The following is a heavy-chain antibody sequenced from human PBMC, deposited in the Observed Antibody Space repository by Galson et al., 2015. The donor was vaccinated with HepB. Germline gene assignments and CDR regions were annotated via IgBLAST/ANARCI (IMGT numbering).Heavy chain of an antibody. CDR3: ARDQSSVFDVLTASYNWYFDL. Sequence: SLRLSCAASGLTLSRHWMHWVRQASGKGLVWVARIDAAGMSTAYADSVTGRFTIARDNAKNPLYLQMDDMRPEDTALYFCARDQSSVFDVLTASYNWYFDLWGRGTLVTVST. V-gene: IGHV3-74*01. CDR2: IDAAGMST. D-gene: IGHD3-9*01. J-gene: IGHJ2*01. CDR1: GLTLSRHW.